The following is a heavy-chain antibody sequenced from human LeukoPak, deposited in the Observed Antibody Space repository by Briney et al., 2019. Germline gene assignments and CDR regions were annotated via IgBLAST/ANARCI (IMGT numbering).Heavy chain of an antibody. CDR3: ARHYGSGSYSPNYYFDY. V-gene: IGHV1-69*13. CDR1: GGTFSSYA. CDR2: IIPIFGTA. Sequence: SVKVSCKASGGTFSSYAISWVRQAPGQGLEWMGGIIPIFGTANYAQKFQGRVTITADESTSTAYMELSSLRSEDTAVYYCARHYGSGSYSPNYYFDYWAREPWSPSPQ. D-gene: IGHD3-10*01. J-gene: IGHJ4*02.